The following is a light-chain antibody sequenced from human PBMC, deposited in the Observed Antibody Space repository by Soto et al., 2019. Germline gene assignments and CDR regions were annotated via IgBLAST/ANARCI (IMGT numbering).Light chain of an antibody. Sequence: QSVLTQPASVSGSPGQSITISCTGTSSDVGTYNYVSWYQHRPGKAPKLMIYDVSYRPSGVSNRFSGSKSANTASLTISGLQAEDEADYYCISYTTSNTQVFGGGTKLTVL. CDR3: ISYTTSNTQV. V-gene: IGLV2-14*01. CDR2: DVS. J-gene: IGLJ3*02. CDR1: SSDVGTYNY.